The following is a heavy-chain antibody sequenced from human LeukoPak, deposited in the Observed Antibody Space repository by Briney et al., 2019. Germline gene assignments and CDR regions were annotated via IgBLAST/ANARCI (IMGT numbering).Heavy chain of an antibody. CDR2: MFYGGTT. J-gene: IGHJ2*01. CDR1: GDSLSRSS. CDR3: VRHWVHDFGGSDWYFDL. Sequence: SETLSLTCTVSGDSLSRSSWSWIRQSPGGGLERIGYMFYGGTTNHNPSLKGRVTMSMVTSKDQFSLSLSSVTAADTAVYFCVRHWVHDFGGSDWYFDLWGRGTLVTVSS. V-gene: IGHV4-59*08. D-gene: IGHD4-23*01.